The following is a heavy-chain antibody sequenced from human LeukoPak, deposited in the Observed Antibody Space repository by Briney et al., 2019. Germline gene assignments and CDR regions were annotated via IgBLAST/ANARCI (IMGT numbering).Heavy chain of an antibody. CDR2: IYYSGST. CDR3: ARCSFEYYFDY. V-gene: IGHV4-39*01. Sequence: PSETLSLTCTVSGGSISSSSYYWGWIRQPPGKGLEWIGSIYYSGSTYYNPSLKSRVTISVDTSKNQFSLKLSSVTAADTAVYYCARCSFEYYFDYWGQGTLVTVSS. D-gene: IGHD2-15*01. J-gene: IGHJ4*02. CDR1: GGSISSSSYY.